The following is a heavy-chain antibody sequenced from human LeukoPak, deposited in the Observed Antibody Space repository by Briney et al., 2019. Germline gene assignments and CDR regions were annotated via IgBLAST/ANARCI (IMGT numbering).Heavy chain of an antibody. Sequence: SVTVSCTASGGTFSSYAVSWVRHSPGQALEWMGGIIPILGSANYAQKFQGRVTITTHDSTITSYNELSSLRSEAPAVYYWSRERPYASSGYYPNSAFVTWGEGTMVSVSS. V-gene: IGHV1-69*05. CDR1: GGTFSSYA. CDR3: SRERPYASSGYYPNSAFVT. D-gene: IGHD3-22*01. CDR2: IIPILGSA. J-gene: IGHJ3*02.